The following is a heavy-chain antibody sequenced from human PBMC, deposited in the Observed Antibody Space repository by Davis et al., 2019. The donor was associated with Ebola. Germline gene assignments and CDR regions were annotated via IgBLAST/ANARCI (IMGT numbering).Heavy chain of an antibody. CDR2: IIPILGIA. J-gene: IGHJ6*02. CDR1: GGTFSSYA. CDR3: ARGGEPYGMDV. V-gene: IGHV1-69*04. Sequence: SVKVSCKASGGTFSSYAISWVRQAPGQGLEWMGRIIPILGIANYAQKFQDRVTITADKSTSTAYMELSSLRSEDTAVYYCARGGEPYGMDVWGQGTTVTVSS. D-gene: IGHD3-16*01.